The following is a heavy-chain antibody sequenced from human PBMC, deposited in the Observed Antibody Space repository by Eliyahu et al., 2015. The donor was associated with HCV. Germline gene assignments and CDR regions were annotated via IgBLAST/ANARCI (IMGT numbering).Heavy chain of an antibody. CDR2: ISSSSSYI. CDR3: ARVEAYCGGDCYFGASYYYYGMDV. CDR1: GFTFSSYS. Sequence: EVQLVESGGGLVKPGGSLRLSCAASGFTFSSYSMNWVRQAPGKGRSGVSSISSSSSYIYYADSVKGRFTISRDNXKNSLYLQMNSLRAEDTAVYYCARVEAYCGGDCYFGASYYYYGMDVWGQGTTVTVSS. V-gene: IGHV3-21*01. D-gene: IGHD2-21*02. J-gene: IGHJ6*02.